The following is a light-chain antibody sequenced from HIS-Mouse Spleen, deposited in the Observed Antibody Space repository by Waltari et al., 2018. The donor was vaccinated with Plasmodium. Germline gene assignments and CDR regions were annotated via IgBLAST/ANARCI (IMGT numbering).Light chain of an antibody. Sequence: AIRMTQSPSSFSASTGDRVTLTCRASQGISSYLAWYQQKPGKAHKLLIYAASTLQSGVPSRFSGSGSGTDFTLTISCLQSEDFATYYCQQYYSYPYTFGQGTKLEIK. CDR1: QGISSY. CDR2: AAS. V-gene: IGKV1-8*01. J-gene: IGKJ2*01. CDR3: QQYYSYPYT.